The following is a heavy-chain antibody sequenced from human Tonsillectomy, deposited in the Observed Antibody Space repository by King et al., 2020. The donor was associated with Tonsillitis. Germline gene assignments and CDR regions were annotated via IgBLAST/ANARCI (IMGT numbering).Heavy chain of an antibody. CDR2: IYYSGST. Sequence: QLQESGPGLVKPSETLSLTCTVSGGSISSSSYYWGWIRQPPGKGLEWIGSIYYSGSTYYNPSLKSRVTISVDTSKNQFSLKLSSVTAADTAVYYCARVSYDFWSDNNWFDPWGQGTLVTVPS. V-gene: IGHV4-39*07. D-gene: IGHD3-3*01. J-gene: IGHJ5*02. CDR1: GGSISSSSYY. CDR3: ARVSYDFWSDNNWFDP.